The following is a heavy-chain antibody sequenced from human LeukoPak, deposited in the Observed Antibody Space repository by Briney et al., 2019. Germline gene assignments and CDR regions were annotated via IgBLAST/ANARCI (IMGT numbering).Heavy chain of an antibody. Sequence: PRGSLRLSCSASGFTFSSYAMTWVRQAPGKGLEWVSAISASGGLPYYADSVKGRFTISRDNFKNTLYLQMNSLRTEDTAVYYCAREFGSGSYYYDYWGQGTLVTVSS. D-gene: IGHD3-10*01. CDR1: GFTFSSYA. J-gene: IGHJ4*02. CDR2: ISASGGLP. V-gene: IGHV3-23*01. CDR3: AREFGSGSYYYDY.